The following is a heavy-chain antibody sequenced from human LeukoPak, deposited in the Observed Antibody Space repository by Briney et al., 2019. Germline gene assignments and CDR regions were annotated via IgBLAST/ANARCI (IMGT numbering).Heavy chain of an antibody. Sequence: SETLSLTCAVSGGSISSSNWWSWVRQPPGKGLEWIGEIYHSGSTNYNPSLKSRVTISVDTSKNQFSLKLSSVTAADTAVYYCARDYGSGSYYSNNWFDPWGQGTLVSVSS. D-gene: IGHD3-10*01. CDR1: GGSISSSNW. J-gene: IGHJ5*02. V-gene: IGHV4-4*02. CDR2: IYHSGST. CDR3: ARDYGSGSYYSNNWFDP.